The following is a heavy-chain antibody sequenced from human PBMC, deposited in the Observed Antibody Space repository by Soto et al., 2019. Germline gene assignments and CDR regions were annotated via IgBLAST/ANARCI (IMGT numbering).Heavy chain of an antibody. J-gene: IGHJ4*02. CDR2: VSHDGRNT. D-gene: IGHD6-19*01. Sequence: VQLVESGGGVVQPGRSLRLSCAASGFTFSDYAMHWVRQAPGKGLAWVAVVSHDGRNTHYADSVKGRFTISRDSSKNTVSLEMTSLRAEDSAVYYCAKGGRQWLVTSDFNYWGQGALVTVSS. V-gene: IGHV3-30*18. CDR1: GFTFSDYA. CDR3: AKGGRQWLVTSDFNY.